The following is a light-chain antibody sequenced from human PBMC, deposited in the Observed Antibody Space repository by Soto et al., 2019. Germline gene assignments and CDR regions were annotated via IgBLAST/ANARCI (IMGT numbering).Light chain of an antibody. V-gene: IGKV1-9*01. CDR2: AAS. CDR3: QQLNSYPYT. Sequence: DIQLTQSPSFLSASVGDRVTITCRASRGISSYLAWFQQIPGKPPKLVIYAASTLQPGVPSRFSDSGSGTEFPLTISSLQPEDFATYYCQQLNSYPYTFGRGTKLEIK. J-gene: IGKJ2*01. CDR1: RGISSY.